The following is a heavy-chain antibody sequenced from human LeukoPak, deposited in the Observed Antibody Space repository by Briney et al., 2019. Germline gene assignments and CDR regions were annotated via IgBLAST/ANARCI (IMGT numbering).Heavy chain of an antibody. CDR1: GGSISSGSYY. J-gene: IGHJ2*01. CDR2: IYTSGST. CDR3: ARGIWEMATIPYWYFDI. V-gene: IGHV4-61*02. Sequence: PSETLSLTCTVSGGSISSGSYYWSWIRQPAGKGLEWIGRIYTSGSTTYNPSLKSRVTISADTSKNQFSLKLSSVTAADTAVYYCARGIWEMATIPYWYFDIWGRGTLVTVSS. D-gene: IGHD5-24*01.